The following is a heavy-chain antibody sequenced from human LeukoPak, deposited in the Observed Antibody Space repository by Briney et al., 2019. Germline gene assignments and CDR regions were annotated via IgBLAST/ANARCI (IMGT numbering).Heavy chain of an antibody. Sequence: GGSLRLSCAASGFTFSSYGMHWVRQAPGKGLEWVAVISYDGSNKYYADSVKGRFTISRDNSKNTLYLQMNSLRAEDTAVYYCAKDLYYYDSSGYYFYWGQGTLVTVSS. CDR3: AKDLYYYDSSGYYFY. CDR1: GFTFSSYG. J-gene: IGHJ4*02. V-gene: IGHV3-30*18. CDR2: ISYDGSNK. D-gene: IGHD3-22*01.